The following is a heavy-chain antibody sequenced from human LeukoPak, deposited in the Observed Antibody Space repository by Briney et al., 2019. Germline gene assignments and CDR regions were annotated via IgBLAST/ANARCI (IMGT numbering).Heavy chain of an antibody. V-gene: IGHV3-30*18. J-gene: IGHJ2*01. D-gene: IGHD3-22*01. Sequence: PGGSLRLSCAASGFTFSSYGMHWVRQAPGKGLEWVAVIPYDGSNKYYADSVKGRFTISRDNSKNTLYLQMNSLRAEDTAVYYCAKNRDRGVPTYYYDSSGSSQFDLWGRGTLVTVSS. CDR2: IPYDGSNK. CDR1: GFTFSSYG. CDR3: AKNRDRGVPTYYYDSSGSSQFDL.